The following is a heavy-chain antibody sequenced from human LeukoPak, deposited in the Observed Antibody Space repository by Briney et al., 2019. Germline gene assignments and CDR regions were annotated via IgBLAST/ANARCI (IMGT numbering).Heavy chain of an antibody. J-gene: IGHJ5*02. D-gene: IGHD2-2*01. CDR1: GGSISSYY. V-gene: IGHV4-59*01. Sequence: TSETLSLTCTVSGGSISSYYWSWIRQPPGKGLERIGYIYYSGSTNYNPSLKSRVTISVDTSKNQFSLKLSSVTAADTAVYYCARAPYCSSTSCYYNWFDPWGQGTLVTVSS. CDR2: IYYSGST. CDR3: ARAPYCSSTSCYYNWFDP.